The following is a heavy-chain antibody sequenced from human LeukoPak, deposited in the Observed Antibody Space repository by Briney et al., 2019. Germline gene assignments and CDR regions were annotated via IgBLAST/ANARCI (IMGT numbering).Heavy chain of an antibody. D-gene: IGHD6-13*01. CDR1: GGTFSSYA. CDR2: IIPIFGTA. V-gene: IGHV1-69*06. Sequence: ASVKVSCKASGGTFSSYATSWVRQAPGQGLEWMGGIIPIFGTANYAQKFQGRVTITADKSTSTAYMELSSLRSEDTAVYYCARPNSSSQPFAPFDYWGQGTLVTVSS. J-gene: IGHJ4*02. CDR3: ARPNSSSQPFAPFDY.